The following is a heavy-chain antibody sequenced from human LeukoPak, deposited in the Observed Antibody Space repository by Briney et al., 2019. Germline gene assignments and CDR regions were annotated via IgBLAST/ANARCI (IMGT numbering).Heavy chain of an antibody. CDR1: GFTVSTNS. V-gene: IGHV3-53*01. Sequence: GGSLRLSCTVSGFTVSTNSMSWVRQAPGKGLEWVSVIYTGGGRYYADSVRGRFTISRDTSKNMVFLQMNSLRVEDTAVYYCARGIDYWGPGTLVTVSS. CDR2: IYTGGGR. CDR3: ARGIDY. J-gene: IGHJ4*02.